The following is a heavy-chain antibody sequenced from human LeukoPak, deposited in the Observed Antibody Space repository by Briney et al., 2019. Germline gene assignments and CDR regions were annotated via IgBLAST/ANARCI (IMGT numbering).Heavy chain of an antibody. D-gene: IGHD3-22*01. Sequence: GASVKVSCKASGGTFSTYAISWVRQAPGQGLEWMGGILPIFRTTNYAQKFQGRVTITADEGTSTAYMEMSSPRSEDTAVYYCARERSSGYNEIDNWGQGTLVTVSS. CDR2: ILPIFRTT. CDR1: GGTFSTYA. V-gene: IGHV1-69*01. CDR3: ARERSSGYNEIDN. J-gene: IGHJ4*02.